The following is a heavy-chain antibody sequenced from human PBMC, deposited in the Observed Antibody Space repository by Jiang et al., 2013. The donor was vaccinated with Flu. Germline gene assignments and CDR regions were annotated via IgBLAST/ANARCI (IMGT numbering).Heavy chain of an antibody. CDR2: INPSGGST. Sequence: KASGYTFTSYYMHWVRQAPGQGLEWMGIINPSGGSTSYAQKFQGRVTMTRDTSTSTVYMELSSLRSEDMAVYYCAGGALPTGGMDVWGQGTTVTVSS. CDR3: AGGALPTGGMDV. V-gene: IGHV1-46*03. J-gene: IGHJ6*02. D-gene: IGHD3-16*01. CDR1: GYTFTSYY.